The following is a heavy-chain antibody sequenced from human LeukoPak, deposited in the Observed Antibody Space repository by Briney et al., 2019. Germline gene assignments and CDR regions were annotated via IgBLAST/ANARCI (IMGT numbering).Heavy chain of an antibody. Sequence: SETLSLTCAVSGYSISSGYYWGWIRQPPGKGLEWIGSIYHSGSTYYNPSLKSRVTMSLDTSKNQFSLNLSSVTAADTAIYYCARDLRYCSGGSCHRRFDPWGQGTLVTVSS. CDR2: IYHSGST. V-gene: IGHV4-38-2*02. J-gene: IGHJ5*02. CDR3: ARDLRYCSGGSCHRRFDP. CDR1: GYSISSGYY. D-gene: IGHD2-15*01.